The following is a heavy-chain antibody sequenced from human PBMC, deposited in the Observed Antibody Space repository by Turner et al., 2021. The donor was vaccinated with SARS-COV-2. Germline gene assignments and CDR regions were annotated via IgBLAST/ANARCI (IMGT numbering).Heavy chain of an antibody. CDR1: GFPFNYFT. Sequence: EVQLVESGGGLVQPGGSLRLSCEASGFPFNYFTMHWVRQAPGKGLEWVAYISISNVVSTTYYADSVKGRFTISRDNAKNSLYLQMSSLRDEDTAVYYCARGSYCSSTKCYTGGWIDPWGQGTLVTVSS. J-gene: IGHJ5*02. V-gene: IGHV3-48*02. CDR3: ARGSYCSSTKCYTGGWIDP. D-gene: IGHD2-2*02. CDR2: ISISNVVSTT.